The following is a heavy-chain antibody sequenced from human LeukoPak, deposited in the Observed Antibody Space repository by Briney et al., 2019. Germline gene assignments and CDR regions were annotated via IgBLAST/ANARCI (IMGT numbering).Heavy chain of an antibody. V-gene: IGHV3-23*01. J-gene: IGHJ3*02. Sequence: GESLRLSCVASGFTFDSHAMSWVRQAPGKGLEWVSGISASGADTYYADSVKGRFTISRDNSKNMLYLQMNSLRADDTAAYYCAREFQNSFDIWGQGTMVTVSS. CDR2: ISASGADT. D-gene: IGHD2/OR15-2a*01. CDR1: GFTFDSHA. CDR3: AREFQNSFDI.